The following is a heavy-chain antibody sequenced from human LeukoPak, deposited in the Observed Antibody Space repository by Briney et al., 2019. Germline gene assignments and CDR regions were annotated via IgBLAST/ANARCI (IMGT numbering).Heavy chain of an antibody. V-gene: IGHV3-48*03. CDR2: ISSSGSTI. Sequence: GGSLRLSCAASGFTFSSYEMNWVRQAPGKGLEWVSYISSSGSTIYYADSVKGRFTISRDNAKNSLYLQMNSLRAEDTAVYYCAKDHSSGWPYCFPYWGQGTLVTVSS. D-gene: IGHD6-19*01. CDR1: GFTFSSYE. CDR3: AKDHSSGWPYCFPY. J-gene: IGHJ4*02.